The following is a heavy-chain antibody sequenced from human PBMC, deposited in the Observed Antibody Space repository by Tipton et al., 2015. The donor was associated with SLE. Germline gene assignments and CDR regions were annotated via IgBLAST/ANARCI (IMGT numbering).Heavy chain of an antibody. CDR1: GGSFSGYY. V-gene: IGHV4-34*01. CDR3: ARVGSWYGIDS. Sequence: GLVKPSETLSLTCAVYGGSFSGYYWTWIRQPPGKGLEWIGEINRSGSTKYNPSLKSRVDMSLDTSKSQFSLKLTSVTVADSAVYYCARVGSWYGIDSWGPGTLVSVSS. D-gene: IGHD6-13*01. CDR2: INRSGST. J-gene: IGHJ4*02.